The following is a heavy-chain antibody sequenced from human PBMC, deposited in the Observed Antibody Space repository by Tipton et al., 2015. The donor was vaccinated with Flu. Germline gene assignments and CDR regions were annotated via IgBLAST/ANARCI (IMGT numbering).Heavy chain of an antibody. CDR1: GGSFSGYY. V-gene: IGHV4-34*01. D-gene: IGHD6-6*01. CDR2: INHSGST. J-gene: IGHJ3*02. CDR3: ARGSAARPSRAFDI. Sequence: TLSLTCAVYGGSFSGYYWSWIRQPPGKGLEWIGEINHSGSTNYNPSLKSRVTISVDTSKNQFSLKLSSVTAADTAVYYCARGSAARPSRAFDIWGQGTMVTVSS.